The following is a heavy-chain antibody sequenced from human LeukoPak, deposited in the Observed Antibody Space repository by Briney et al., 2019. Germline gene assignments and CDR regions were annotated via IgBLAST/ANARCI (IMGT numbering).Heavy chain of an antibody. CDR1: GGTFSRYV. CDR3: ARVDRYSSWGNYFDY. V-gene: IGHV1-69*13. D-gene: IGHD6-19*01. J-gene: IGHJ4*02. Sequence: GASVKVSCKVSGGTFSRYVISWVRQAPGQGLEWMGGIIPMFGAANYAQKFQGRVTITADESTSTAYMELSSLRSEDTAVYYCARVDRYSSWGNYFDYWGQGTLVTVSS. CDR2: IIPMFGAA.